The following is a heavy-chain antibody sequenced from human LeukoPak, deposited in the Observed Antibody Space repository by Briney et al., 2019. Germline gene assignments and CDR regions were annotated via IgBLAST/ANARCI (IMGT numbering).Heavy chain of an antibody. J-gene: IGHJ4*02. CDR3: ARGYRYDILTGYLC. CDR1: GYTFTSYG. Sequence: GASVKVSCKASGYTFTSYGISWVRQAPGHGLEWMGWISAYNGNTNYAQKPQGRVTMTTDTSTSTAYMELRSLRSDDTAVYYCARGYRYDILTGYLCWGQGTLVTVSS. D-gene: IGHD3-9*01. CDR2: ISAYNGNT. V-gene: IGHV1-18*04.